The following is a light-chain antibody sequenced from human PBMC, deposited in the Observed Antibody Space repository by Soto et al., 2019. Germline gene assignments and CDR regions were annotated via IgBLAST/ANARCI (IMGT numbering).Light chain of an antibody. J-gene: IGKJ5*01. CDR3: QQTYTIPNT. CDR2: AAS. Sequence: DIKMTQSPSSLSASVGDRVTIICRASQGVSRYLNWYQQKPGKAPELLVYAASSLQSGVLSRFSASGSATDFTLTINSLRPAYFAAYYCQQTYTIPNTFGQGTRLEI. CDR1: QGVSRY. V-gene: IGKV1-39*01.